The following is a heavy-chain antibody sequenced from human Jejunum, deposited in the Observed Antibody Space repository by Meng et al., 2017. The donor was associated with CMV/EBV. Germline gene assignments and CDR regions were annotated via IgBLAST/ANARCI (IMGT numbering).Heavy chain of an antibody. CDR2: TSAYNTHT. CDR3: ARGTGAGNY. Sequence: QVQLVQSGPEVKKPGASVWVSCKTSGYTFTDFGISWVRQAPGQGLEWMGWTSAYNTHTNYAQKFQDRFTMTTDTSTNTAYMELRNLRSDDTAIYYCARGTGAGNYWGPGTLVTVSS. V-gene: IGHV1-18*01. CDR1: GYTFTDFG. J-gene: IGHJ4*02. D-gene: IGHD1-26*01.